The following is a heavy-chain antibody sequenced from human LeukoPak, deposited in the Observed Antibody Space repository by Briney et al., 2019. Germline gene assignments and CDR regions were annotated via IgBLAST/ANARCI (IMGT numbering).Heavy chain of an antibody. CDR2: ISAYNGNT. CDR1: GYTFTSYC. Sequence: ASVKVSCKASGYTFTSYCISWVRQAPGQGLECMGWISAYNGNTNYAQKLQGRVTMTTDTSTSTAYMELRSLRSDDTAVYYCARDRSAAAGGTDWFDPWGQGTLVTVSS. J-gene: IGHJ5*02. CDR3: ARDRSAAAGGTDWFDP. V-gene: IGHV1-18*01. D-gene: IGHD6-13*01.